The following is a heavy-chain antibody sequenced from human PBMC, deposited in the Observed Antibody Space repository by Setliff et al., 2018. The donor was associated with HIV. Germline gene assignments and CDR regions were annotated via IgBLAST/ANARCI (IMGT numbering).Heavy chain of an antibody. D-gene: IGHD3-22*01. CDR1: GGSFSSYH. J-gene: IGHJ4*02. CDR2: IYTSGST. Sequence: SETLSLTCTVSGGSFSSYHWSWIRHRAGKGLEWIGHIYTSGSTNYNPSLKSRVTISVDTSKNQFSLKLSSVTAADTAVYYCARGENYYDSSGYYYGFDYWGQGTLVTVSS. CDR3: ARGENYYDSSGYYYGFDY. V-gene: IGHV4-4*07.